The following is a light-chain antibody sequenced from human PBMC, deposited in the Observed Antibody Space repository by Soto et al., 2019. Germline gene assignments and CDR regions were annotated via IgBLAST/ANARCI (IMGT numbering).Light chain of an antibody. V-gene: IGKV4-1*01. CDR3: QQYFNTPLT. Sequence: DIVMTQSPDSLAVSLGERATINCKSSQNVLNRANDKNYIAWYQQKPGQPPKLLIYWASTRESDVPDRFSGSGSATAFTLTISSLQAGDVAVYFCQQYFNTPLTFGGGTKVEIK. CDR1: QNVLNRANDKNY. CDR2: WAS. J-gene: IGKJ4*01.